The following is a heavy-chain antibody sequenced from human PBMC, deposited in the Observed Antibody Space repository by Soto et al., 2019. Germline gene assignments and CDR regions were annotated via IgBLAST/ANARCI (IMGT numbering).Heavy chain of an antibody. CDR2: IYTSGST. CDR1: GGSISSYY. D-gene: IGHD2-15*01. V-gene: IGHV4-4*07. CDR3: ARDKAYCSGGSCYPSDY. Sequence: QVQLQESGPGLVKPSETLSLTCTVSGGSISSYYWSWIRQPAGKGLEWIRRIYTSGSTNYNPSLKSRVTMSVDTSQNQFSLQLSSVTAADTAVYYCARDKAYCSGGSCYPSDYWGQGTLVTVSS. J-gene: IGHJ4*02.